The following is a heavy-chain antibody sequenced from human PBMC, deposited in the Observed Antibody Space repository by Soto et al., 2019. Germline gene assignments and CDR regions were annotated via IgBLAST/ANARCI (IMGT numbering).Heavy chain of an antibody. Sequence: PSETLSLTSTVSGGSISSGGYYWSWIRQHPGKGLEWIGYIYYSGSTYYNPSLKSRVTISVDTSKNQFSLKLSSVTAADTAVYYCARVDRCSSTSCLYGMDVWGQGTTVTVSS. CDR2: IYYSGST. D-gene: IGHD2-2*01. J-gene: IGHJ6*02. CDR1: GGSISSGGYY. V-gene: IGHV4-31*03. CDR3: ARVDRCSSTSCLYGMDV.